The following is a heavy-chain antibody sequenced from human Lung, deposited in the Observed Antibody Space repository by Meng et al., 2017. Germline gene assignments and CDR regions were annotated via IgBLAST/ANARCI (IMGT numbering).Heavy chain of an antibody. CDR3: ARGPTTMAHDFDY. V-gene: IGHV4-34*01. D-gene: IGHD4-11*01. Sequence: QLRHRQWGAGLWKPSVTLSLTCVVSGGSFNNYYWSWIRQPPGKGLEGIGEINHSGSTNYNPSPESRATITVDTSQNNLSLKLSSVTAADSAVYYCARGPTTMAHDFDYWGQGTLVTVSS. J-gene: IGHJ4*02. CDR2: INHSGST. CDR1: GGSFNNYY.